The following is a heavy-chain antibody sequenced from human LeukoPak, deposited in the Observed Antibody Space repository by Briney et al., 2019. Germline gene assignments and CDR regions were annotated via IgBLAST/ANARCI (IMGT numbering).Heavy chain of an antibody. CDR1: GGSIISSDYH. Sequence: PSETLSLTCTVSGGSIISSDYHWGWIRQPPGKGLEWIATIYYSGSTYYNPSLKSRVTMSVDASKNQFSLKLSSVTAADTAVYYCASLLNGGVSHWFDPWGQGTLVTVSS. CDR3: ASLLNGGVSHWFDP. CDR2: IYYSGST. V-gene: IGHV4-39*01. D-gene: IGHD7-27*01. J-gene: IGHJ5*02.